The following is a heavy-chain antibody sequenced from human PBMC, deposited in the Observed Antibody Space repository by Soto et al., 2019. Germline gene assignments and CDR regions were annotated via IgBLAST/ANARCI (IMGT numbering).Heavy chain of an antibody. V-gene: IGHV4-30-2*01. Sequence: PSETLSLTCAVSGYSLAGGGYSWNWLRQPPGTGLEWIGYIYRSGSNFYNPSLKSRLTMSVDRAKNQFSLSLNSVTAADTALYSCARSGGNSHDDAFDIWGQGTMVTVSS. CDR2: IYRSGSN. D-gene: IGHD2-21*01. J-gene: IGHJ3*02. CDR1: GYSLAGGGYS. CDR3: ARSGGNSHDDAFDI.